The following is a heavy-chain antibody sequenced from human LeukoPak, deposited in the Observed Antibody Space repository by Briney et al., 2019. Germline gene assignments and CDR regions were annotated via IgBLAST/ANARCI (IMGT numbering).Heavy chain of an antibody. D-gene: IGHD4-11*01. J-gene: IGHJ4*02. CDR1: GFTFSSYA. CDR3: AKTTTVISRYFDY. Sequence: GGSLRLSCAASGFTFSSYAMSWVRQAPGKGLEWVSAISGSGGSTYYADSVKGRFTISRDNAKNTLYLQMNSLRAEDTAVYYCAKTTTVISRYFDYWGQGTLVTVSS. CDR2: ISGSGGST. V-gene: IGHV3-23*01.